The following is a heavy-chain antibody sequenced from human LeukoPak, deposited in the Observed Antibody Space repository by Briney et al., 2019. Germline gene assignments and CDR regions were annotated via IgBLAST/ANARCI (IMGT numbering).Heavy chain of an antibody. J-gene: IGHJ6*03. Sequence: SVKVSCKASGYTFTNYGISWVRQAPGQGLEWMGGIIPIFGTANYAQKFQGRVTITADKSTSTAYMELSSLRSEDTAVYYCARQTRRRQDYYYYYMDVWGKGTTVTVSS. D-gene: IGHD5-24*01. V-gene: IGHV1-69*06. CDR1: GYTFTNYG. CDR2: IIPIFGTA. CDR3: ARQTRRRQDYYYYYMDV.